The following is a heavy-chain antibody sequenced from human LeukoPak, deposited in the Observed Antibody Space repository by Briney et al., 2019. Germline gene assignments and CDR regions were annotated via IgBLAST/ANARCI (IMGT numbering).Heavy chain of an antibody. D-gene: IGHD3-10*01. J-gene: IGHJ4*02. Sequence: GASVKVSCKASGYTFTSYGISWVRQAPGQGLEWMGWMNPNSGNTGYAQKFQGRVTITRNTSISTAYMELSSLRSEDTAVYYCARGLFGVRGVRTFDYWGQGTLVTVSS. CDR1: GYTFTSYG. V-gene: IGHV1-8*03. CDR3: ARGLFGVRGVRTFDY. CDR2: MNPNSGNT.